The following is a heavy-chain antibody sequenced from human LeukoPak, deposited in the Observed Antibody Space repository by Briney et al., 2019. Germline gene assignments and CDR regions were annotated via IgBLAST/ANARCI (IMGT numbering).Heavy chain of an antibody. Sequence: GGSLRLSCAASGFTFSSYWMSWVRQAPGKGLEWVANIKQDGSEKYYVDSVKGRFTISRDSAKNSLYLQMNSLRAEDTAVYYCARHYSGWYMDVWGKGTTVTVSS. CDR1: GFTFSSYW. D-gene: IGHD6-19*01. CDR2: IKQDGSEK. CDR3: ARHYSGWYMDV. V-gene: IGHV3-7*01. J-gene: IGHJ6*03.